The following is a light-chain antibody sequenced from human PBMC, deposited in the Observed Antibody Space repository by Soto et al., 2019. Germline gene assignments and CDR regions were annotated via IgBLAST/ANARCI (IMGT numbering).Light chain of an antibody. CDR1: SSNIENNY. V-gene: IGLV1-51*02. J-gene: IGLJ2*01. CDR2: END. CDR3: GTWDSSLREVV. Sequence: QSVLTQPPSVSAAPGQKVTISCSGSSSNIENNYVSWYQQLPGTAPQVLIYENDKRPSGIPDRFSASKSGTSATLGITELQTGDEADYYCGTWDSSLREVVFGGGTKLTVL.